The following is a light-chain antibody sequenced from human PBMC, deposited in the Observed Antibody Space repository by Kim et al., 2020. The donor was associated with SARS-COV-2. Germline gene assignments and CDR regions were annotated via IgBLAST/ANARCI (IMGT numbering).Light chain of an antibody. Sequence: SASVEDRVTITCRASQSISSWLAWYQQKPGKAPKLLIYKASSLESGVPSRFSGSGSGTEFTLTISSLQPDDFATYYCQQYNSYLYSFGQGTKLEI. J-gene: IGKJ2*03. CDR1: QSISSW. CDR2: KAS. V-gene: IGKV1-5*03. CDR3: QQYNSYLYS.